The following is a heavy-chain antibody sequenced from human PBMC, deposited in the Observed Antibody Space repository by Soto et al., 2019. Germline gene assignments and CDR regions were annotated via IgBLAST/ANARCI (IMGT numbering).Heavy chain of an antibody. J-gene: IGHJ5*02. V-gene: IGHV4-30-2*01. CDR1: GGSISSGGYS. D-gene: IGHD3-10*01. CDR2: IYPSGIT. CDR3: ARVYGSGSYYPNWFDP. Sequence: QLQLQESGSGLVKPSQTLSLTCAVSGGSISSGGYSWSWIRQPPGKGLEWNGYIYPSGITYYNPSLKSRVTISVDMSKNQFSLKLSSVTAADTAVYYCARVYGSGSYYPNWFDPWGQGTLVTVSS.